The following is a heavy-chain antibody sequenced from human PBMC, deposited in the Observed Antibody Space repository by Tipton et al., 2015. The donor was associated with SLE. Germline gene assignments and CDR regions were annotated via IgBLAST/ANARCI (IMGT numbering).Heavy chain of an antibody. CDR3: ARDLSLYAMDY. Sequence: SLRLSCAASGFMFGSYEMSWVRQAPGKGLEWVSYMSRTGDTTYYADSVKGRFIISRDDAKNSLYLQMKSLRPEDTAVYYCARDLSLYAMDYWGQGTLASVSS. CDR2: MSRTGDTT. CDR1: GFMFGSYE. D-gene: IGHD5/OR15-5a*01. V-gene: IGHV3-48*03. J-gene: IGHJ4*02.